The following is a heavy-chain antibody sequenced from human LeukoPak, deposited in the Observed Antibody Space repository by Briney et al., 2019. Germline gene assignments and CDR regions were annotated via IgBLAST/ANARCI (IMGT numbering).Heavy chain of an antibody. J-gene: IGHJ4*02. V-gene: IGHV4-39*01. CDR2: IYYSKNT. CDR3: VSPRGFSYGYFDY. CDR1: GGSISSSSAY. Sequence: SETLSLTCTVSGGSISSSSAYWGWIPQPPGKGLEWIGSIYYSKNTYYNPSLKSRVTISADTSKNQFSLTLGSVSATDTAVYYCVSPRGFSYGYFDYWGQGTLVTVSP. D-gene: IGHD5-18*01.